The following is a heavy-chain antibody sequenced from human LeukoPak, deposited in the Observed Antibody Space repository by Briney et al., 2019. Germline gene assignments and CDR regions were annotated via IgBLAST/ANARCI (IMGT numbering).Heavy chain of an antibody. J-gene: IGHJ6*03. CDR2: IRYDGSNK. CDR1: GFTFSSYG. V-gene: IGHV3-30*02. CDR3: AKDAEYSSSWYGVYYYYMDV. Sequence: GGSLRLSCAASGFTFSSYGMHWVRQAPGKGLEWVAFIRYDGSNKYYADSVRGRFTISRDNSKNTLYLQMNSLRAEDTAVYYCAKDAEYSSSWYGVYYYYMDVWGKGTTVTISS. D-gene: IGHD6-13*01.